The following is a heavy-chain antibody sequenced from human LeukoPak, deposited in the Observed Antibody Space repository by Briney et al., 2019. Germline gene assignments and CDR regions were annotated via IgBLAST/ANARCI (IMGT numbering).Heavy chain of an antibody. D-gene: IGHD6-13*01. V-gene: IGHV4-4*02. CDR3: ARVPTRSWEYFQH. CDR1: GGSISSSDW. J-gene: IGHJ1*01. Sequence: KPSGTLSLTCAVSGGSISSSDWWSWVRQPPGKGLEWIGEIYHSGSTNYNPSLKSRVTISVDTSKNQFSLKLSSVTAADTAVYYCARVPTRSWEYFQHWGQGTLVTVSS. CDR2: IYHSGST.